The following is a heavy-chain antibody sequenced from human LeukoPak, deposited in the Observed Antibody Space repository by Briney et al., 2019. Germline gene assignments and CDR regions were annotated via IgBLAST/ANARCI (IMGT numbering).Heavy chain of an antibody. Sequence: PGGSLRLSCAASGFTFDDYGLSWVRQAPGKGLEWVSTINWNGGSTGYADSAKGRFTISRDNAKNSLYLQMNSLRAEDAALYYCARVSDISVAAYFDYWGQGTLVTVSS. CDR2: INWNGGST. J-gene: IGHJ4*02. D-gene: IGHD6-19*01. CDR3: ARVSDISVAAYFDY. CDR1: GFTFDDYG. V-gene: IGHV3-20*04.